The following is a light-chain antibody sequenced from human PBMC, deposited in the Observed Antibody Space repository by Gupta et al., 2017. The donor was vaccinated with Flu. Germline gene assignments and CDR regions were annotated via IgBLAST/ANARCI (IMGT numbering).Light chain of an antibody. CDR1: ALSKKY. CDR2: EDS. Sequence: SYALKPPPSVSVSPGQTARITCSGDALSKKYASWLQQKSGQAPVVVIYEDSKRPSVIPERFSGSSSGTRATLTVSGAQGEDDAEYYCDSTYTSGDLWVFGGGTNLTVL. V-gene: IGLV3-10*01. J-gene: IGLJ3*02. CDR3: DSTYTSGDLWV.